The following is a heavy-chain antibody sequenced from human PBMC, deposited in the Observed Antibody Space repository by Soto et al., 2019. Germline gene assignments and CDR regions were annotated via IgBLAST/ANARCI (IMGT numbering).Heavy chain of an antibody. J-gene: IGHJ4*02. CDR1: GFTFSDYW. CDR3: ARCVGAVTGSN. CDR2: IRGDGSEN. D-gene: IGHD6-19*01. V-gene: IGHV3-7*05. Sequence: EVQLVESGGGLVQPGGSLRLSCAASGFTFSDYWMSWVRQAPGKGPEWVANIRGDGSENYYADSVKGRFTISRDNAKSTLFLQMNSLRAEDTAVYYCARCVGAVTGSNWGQGTLVTVSP.